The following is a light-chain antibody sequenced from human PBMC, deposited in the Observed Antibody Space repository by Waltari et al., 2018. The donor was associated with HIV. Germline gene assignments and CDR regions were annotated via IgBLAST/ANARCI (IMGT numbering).Light chain of an antibody. Sequence: LTQPPSLSVAPGETATITRGATNIERKSVHWYQQKAGQAPVVVMSYDTDRPAGIAGRFSGFNSGHTASLIITRVGAGDEADYYCQVWDSATDHVLFGGGTRLTVL. CDR1: NIERKS. J-gene: IGLJ2*01. CDR3: QVWDSATDHVL. CDR2: YDT. V-gene: IGLV3-21*04.